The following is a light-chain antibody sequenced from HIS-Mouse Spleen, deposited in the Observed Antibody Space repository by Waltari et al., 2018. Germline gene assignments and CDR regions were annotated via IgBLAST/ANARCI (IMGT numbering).Light chain of an antibody. CDR3: KVWDSSSDHVV. V-gene: IGLV3-21*03. J-gene: IGLJ2*01. Sequence: SYVLTQPPSVSVAPGKTARITWGGNNIGSKSVHWYQQKPGQAPVLVVYDDSDRPSGIPERFSGSNSGNTATLTISRVEAGDEADYYCKVWDSSSDHVVFGGGTK. CDR2: DDS. CDR1: NIGSKS.